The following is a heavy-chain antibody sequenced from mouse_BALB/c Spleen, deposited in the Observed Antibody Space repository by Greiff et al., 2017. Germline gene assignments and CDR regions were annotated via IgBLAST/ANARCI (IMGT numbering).Heavy chain of an antibody. CDR2: IWAGGST. J-gene: IGHJ3*01. CDR3: ARDRSTMITLAY. V-gene: IGHV2-9*02. D-gene: IGHD2-4*01. CDR1: GFTLTSYG. Sequence: QVQLQQSGPGLVAPSQSLSITCTVSGFTLTSYGVHWVRQPPGKGLEWLGVIWAGGSTNYNSALMSRLSISKDNSKSQVFLKMNSLQTDDTAMYYCARDRSTMITLAYWGQGTLVTVSA.